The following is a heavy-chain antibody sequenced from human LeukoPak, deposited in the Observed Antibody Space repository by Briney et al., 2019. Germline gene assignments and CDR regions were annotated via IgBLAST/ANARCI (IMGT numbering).Heavy chain of an antibody. J-gene: IGHJ4*02. CDR2: ISYDGSNK. D-gene: IGHD6-13*01. CDR3: AEGAAAGPFDY. V-gene: IGHV3-30*03. CDR1: GFTFSSYG. Sequence: GGSLRLSCAASGFTFSSYGMHWVRQAPGKGLEWVAVISYDGSNKYYADSVKGRFTISRDNSKITLYLQMNSLRAEDTAVYYCAEGAAAGPFDYWGQGTLVTVSS.